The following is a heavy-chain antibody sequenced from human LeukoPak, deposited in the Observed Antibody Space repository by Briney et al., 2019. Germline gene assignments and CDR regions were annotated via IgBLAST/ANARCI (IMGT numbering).Heavy chain of an antibody. CDR3: ARLEGIRGRGAFDI. CDR2: IFYSGGT. J-gene: IGHJ3*02. V-gene: IGHV4-59*01. D-gene: IGHD1-14*01. CDR1: GGSIRSDY. Sequence: SETLSLTCSVSGGSIRSDYWSWIRQPPGKGLEWIGYIFYSGGTNYNPSLKSRVSITEDTSKNQFSLKLRSVTAADTAVYYCARLEGIRGRGAFDIWGQGTMVTVSS.